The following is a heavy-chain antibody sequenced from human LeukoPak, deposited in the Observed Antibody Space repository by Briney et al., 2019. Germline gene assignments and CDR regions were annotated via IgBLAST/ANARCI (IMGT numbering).Heavy chain of an antibody. D-gene: IGHD1-7*01. V-gene: IGHV3-11*04. Sequence: TGGSLRLSCAASGFTFSDYYMSWIRQAPGKGLEWVSYISSSGSTIYYADSVKGRFTISRDNAKNSLYLQMNSLRAEDTAVYYCARYNWNYVHLDYWGQGTLVTVSS. CDR3: ARYNWNYVHLDY. J-gene: IGHJ4*02. CDR1: GFTFSDYY. CDR2: ISSSGSTI.